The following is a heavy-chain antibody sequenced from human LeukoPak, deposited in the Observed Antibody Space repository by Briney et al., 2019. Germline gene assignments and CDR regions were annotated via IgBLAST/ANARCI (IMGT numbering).Heavy chain of an antibody. V-gene: IGHV4-34*01. D-gene: IGHD4-11*01. CDR2: ISPSGNT. J-gene: IGHJ4*02. CDR1: GGSFTIYS. CDR3: ARRVRSADYRLDY. Sequence: SETLSLTCTVYGGSFTIYSWTWIRQPPGKSLEWVGEISPSGNTQYNPSLKSRVTISLDASKSQFYLKLNSVTAADTAVYYCARRVRSADYRLDYWGQGTLVTVSS.